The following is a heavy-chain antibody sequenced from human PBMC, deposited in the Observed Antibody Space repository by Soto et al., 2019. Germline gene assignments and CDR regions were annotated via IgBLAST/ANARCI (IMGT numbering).Heavy chain of an antibody. Sequence: GGSLRLSCAASGFTFSSYGMHWVRQAPGKGLEWVAVISYDGSNKYYADSVKGRFTISRDNSKNTLYLQMNSLRAEDTAVYYCAKDARDYGDPAFDYWGQGTLVTVSS. CDR2: ISYDGSNK. J-gene: IGHJ4*02. D-gene: IGHD4-17*01. CDR1: GFTFSSYG. CDR3: AKDARDYGDPAFDY. V-gene: IGHV3-30*18.